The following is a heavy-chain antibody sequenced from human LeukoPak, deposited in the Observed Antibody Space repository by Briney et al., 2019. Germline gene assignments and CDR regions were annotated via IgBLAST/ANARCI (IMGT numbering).Heavy chain of an antibody. CDR3: ARGRAYYYDSSGYLRRYYFDY. CDR1: GGSISSSSYY. V-gene: IGHV4-39*07. CDR2: INHSGST. J-gene: IGHJ4*02. D-gene: IGHD3-22*01. Sequence: PSETLSLTCTVSGGSISSSSYYWGWIRQPPGKGLEWIGEINHSGSTNYNPSLKSRVTISVDTSKNQFSLKLSSVTAADTAVYYCARGRAYYYDSSGYLRRYYFDYWGQGTLVTVSS.